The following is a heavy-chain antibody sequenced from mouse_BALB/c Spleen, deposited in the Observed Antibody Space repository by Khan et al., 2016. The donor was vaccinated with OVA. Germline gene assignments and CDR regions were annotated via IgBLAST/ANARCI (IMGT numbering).Heavy chain of an antibody. CDR2: IYPGDGDT. CDR3: ASYRYDYFDY. CDR1: GYTFTSYW. D-gene: IGHD2-14*01. Sequence: QVQLKESGAELARPGASVKLSCKASGYTFTSYWMQWVKQRPGQGLEWIGTIYPGDGDTRYTQKFKGKATLTADKSPSTAYMQPSSLASEDSAVYYCASYRYDYFDYWGQGTTLTVSS. V-gene: IGHV1-87*01. J-gene: IGHJ2*01.